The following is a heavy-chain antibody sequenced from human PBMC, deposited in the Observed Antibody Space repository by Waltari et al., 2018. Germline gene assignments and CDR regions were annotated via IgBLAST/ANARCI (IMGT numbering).Heavy chain of an antibody. J-gene: IGHJ4*02. CDR3: VRDRRGYFDY. CDR1: GFIFSDYS. V-gene: IGHV3-21*01. CDR2: ISGDSRFI. Sequence: EVQLVESGGGLVKPGGSLRLSCEASGFIFSDYSMNWVRQAPGKGLEWVSCISGDSRFIYYADSVNGRFIISSDDAKNSLYLQMNSLRVEDTAVYYCVRDRRGYFDYWGPGTLVTVSS. D-gene: IGHD3-16*01.